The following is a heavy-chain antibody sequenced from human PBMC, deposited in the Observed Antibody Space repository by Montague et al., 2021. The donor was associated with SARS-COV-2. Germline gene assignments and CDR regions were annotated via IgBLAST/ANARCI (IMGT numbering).Heavy chain of an antibody. CDR3: ANQLVRLYGMDV. V-gene: IGHV3-66*02. D-gene: IGHD2-2*01. CDR2: MFRGGAR. J-gene: IGHJ6*02. Sequence: SLRLSCAAAGLTVGTDYMSWVRRAPGKRLEWVSLMFRGGARYYADSVKGRFIISRDNSKNTLYLQMNSLRAEDTAVYYCANQLVRLYGMDVWGQGTTVTVSS. CDR1: GLTVGTDY.